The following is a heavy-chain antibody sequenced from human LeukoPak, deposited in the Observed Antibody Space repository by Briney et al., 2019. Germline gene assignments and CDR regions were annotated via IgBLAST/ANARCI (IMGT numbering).Heavy chain of an antibody. CDR2: IYPGNSDT. D-gene: IGHD1-26*01. Sequence: HGESLKISCKGSGYSFTSYWIGWVRQMPGKGLEWMGIIYPGNSDTRYSPSFQGQVTISADKSISTAYLQWSSLKASDTAMYYCARRSGSYYTYDDYWGQGTLVTVSS. J-gene: IGHJ4*02. CDR1: GYSFTSYW. V-gene: IGHV5-51*01. CDR3: ARRSGSYYTYDDY.